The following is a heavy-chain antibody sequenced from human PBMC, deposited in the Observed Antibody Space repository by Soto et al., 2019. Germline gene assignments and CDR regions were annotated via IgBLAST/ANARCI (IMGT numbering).Heavy chain of an antibody. D-gene: IGHD3-22*01. J-gene: IGHJ4*02. V-gene: IGHV4-61*05. Sequence: SETLSLTCTVSGGSISSSSYYWGWIRQPPGKGLEWIGYIYYSGSTDYNPSLKSRVTISVDTSKNQFSLKLSSVTAADTAVYYWARYDYDNNIYSIDYWGQGALVTVSS. CDR3: ARYDYDNNIYSIDY. CDR1: GGSISSSSYY. CDR2: IYYSGST.